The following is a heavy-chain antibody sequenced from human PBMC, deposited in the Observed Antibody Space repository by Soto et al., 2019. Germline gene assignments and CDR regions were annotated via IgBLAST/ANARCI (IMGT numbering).Heavy chain of an antibody. CDR1: GFTFSSYG. D-gene: IGHD6-25*01. J-gene: IGHJ3*02. CDR2: ISYDGSNK. V-gene: IGHV3-30*18. Sequence: QVQLVESGGGVVQPGRSLRLSCAASGFTFSSYGMHWVRQAPGKGLEWVAVISYDGSNKYYADSVKGRFTISRDNSKNTLYLQMSSLRAEDTAVYYCAEGLSESGDEGDAFDIWGQGTMVTVSS. CDR3: AEGLSESGDEGDAFDI.